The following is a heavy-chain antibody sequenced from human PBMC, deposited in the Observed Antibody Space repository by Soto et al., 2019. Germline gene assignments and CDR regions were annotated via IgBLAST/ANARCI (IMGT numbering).Heavy chain of an antibody. CDR2: IRAYTGYT. D-gene: IGHD6-19*01. J-gene: IGHJ4*02. Sequence: QVQLVQSGGEVRKPGASVQVSCKASGYTFTSYGVSWVRQAPGQALAWMGWIRAYTGYTNYAQKFQGRVTITTDRSTSTAYMELRSLISDDTAVYYCARASDGYRSGWYVGYFDYWGQGTLVTVSS. V-gene: IGHV1-18*04. CDR3: ARASDGYRSGWYVGYFDY. CDR1: GYTFTSYG.